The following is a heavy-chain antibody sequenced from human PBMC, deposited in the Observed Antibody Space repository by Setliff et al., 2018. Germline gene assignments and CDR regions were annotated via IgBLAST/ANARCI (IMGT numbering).Heavy chain of an antibody. CDR1: GGSFSGYY. CDR3: ARRGDINGYYYHEDAFDI. CDR2: INHSGST. D-gene: IGHD3-22*01. Sequence: SETLSLTCAVYGGSFSGYYWNWMRQPPGKGLEWIGEINHSGSTNYNPSLKSRVTTSVDTSKNQFSLNLTSVTAAGTAVYYCARRGDINGYYYHEDAFDIWGQGTMVTVSS. V-gene: IGHV4-34*01. J-gene: IGHJ3*02.